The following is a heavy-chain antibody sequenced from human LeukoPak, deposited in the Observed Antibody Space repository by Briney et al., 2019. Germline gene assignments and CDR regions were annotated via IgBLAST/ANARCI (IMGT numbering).Heavy chain of an antibody. D-gene: IGHD3-10*01. J-gene: IGHJ5*02. CDR1: GFSLSNARMG. Sequence: ESGPTLVNPTETLTLTFTVSGFSLSNARMGVRWIRQPPGKALEWLPHIFSNDEKSYSTSLKSRLTISKDTSKSQVVLTMTNMDPVDTATYYCARIQSAYGSGSQNWFDPWGQGTLVTVSS. V-gene: IGHV2-26*01. CDR3: ARIQSAYGSGSQNWFDP. CDR2: IFSNDEK.